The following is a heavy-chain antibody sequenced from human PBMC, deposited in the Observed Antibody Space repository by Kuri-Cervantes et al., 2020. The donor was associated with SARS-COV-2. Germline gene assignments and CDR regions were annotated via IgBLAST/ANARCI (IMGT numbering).Heavy chain of an antibody. CDR3: ARESGSSYDYVWGSYRYRNGWFDP. CDR2: ISPSGGST. J-gene: IGHJ5*02. V-gene: IGHV1-46*01. D-gene: IGHD3-16*02. CDR1: GYTFTSYY. Sequence: ASVKVSCKASGYTFTSYYMHWVRQAPGQGLEWMGIISPSGGSTSYAQKFQGRVTMTRDTSTSTVYMELSSLRSEDTAVYYCARESGSSYDYVWGSYRYRNGWFDPWGQGTLVTVSS.